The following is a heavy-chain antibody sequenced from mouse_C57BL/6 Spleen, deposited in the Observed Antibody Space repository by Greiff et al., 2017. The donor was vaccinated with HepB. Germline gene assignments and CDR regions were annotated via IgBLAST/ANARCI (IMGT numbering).Heavy chain of an antibody. CDR3: ARGTIPDY. D-gene: IGHD2-14*01. CDR2: IDPEDGET. Sequence: EVQLQQSGAELVKPGASVKLSCTASGFNITDYYMHWVKQRTEQGLEWIGRIDPEDGETKYAPKFQGKATITADTSSNTAYLQLSSLTSEDTAVYYCARGTIPDYWGQGTTLTVSS. V-gene: IGHV14-2*01. CDR1: GFNITDYY. J-gene: IGHJ2*01.